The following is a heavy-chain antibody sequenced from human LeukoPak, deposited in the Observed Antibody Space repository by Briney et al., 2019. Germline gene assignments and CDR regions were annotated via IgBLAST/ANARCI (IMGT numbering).Heavy chain of an antibody. V-gene: IGHV1-3*01. D-gene: IGHD2-15*01. CDR3: ARGTGCTGGSCSYYGMDV. CDR1: GYTFSSYA. Sequence: ASVKVSCKGSGYTFSSYAMHRVRQAPGQRLEWMGWINAGNGDTKYSQKFQGRVTITRDTSATTAYMELSSLRSEDTAVYYCARGTGCTGGSCSYYGMDVWGQGTTVTVSS. CDR2: INAGNGDT. J-gene: IGHJ6*02.